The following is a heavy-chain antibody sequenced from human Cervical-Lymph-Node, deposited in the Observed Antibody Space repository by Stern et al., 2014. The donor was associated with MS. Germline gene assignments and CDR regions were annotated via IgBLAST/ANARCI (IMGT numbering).Heavy chain of an antibody. J-gene: IGHJ2*01. CDR2: IYYSGST. CDR3: ARDRTGYWYFDL. CDR1: GGSISSYY. V-gene: IGHV4-59*01. Sequence: VQLVESGPGLVKPSETLSLTCTVSGGSISSYYWSWIRQPPGKGLEWIGYIYYSGSTNYNPSLKSRVTISVDTSKNQFSLKLSSVTAADTAVYYCARDRTGYWYFDLWGRGTLVTVSS. D-gene: IGHD3/OR15-3a*01.